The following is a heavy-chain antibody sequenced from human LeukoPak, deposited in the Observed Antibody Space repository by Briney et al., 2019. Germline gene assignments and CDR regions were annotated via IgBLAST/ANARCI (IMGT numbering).Heavy chain of an antibody. CDR3: ARGDYYDSSRTSFDP. Sequence: GGSLRLSCAASGFTFSSYAMHWVRQAPGKGLEWVAVIWYDGSNEYYADSVKGRFTISRDNSKNTLYLQMNSLRAEDTAVYYCARGDYYDSSRTSFDPWGQGTLVTVSS. CDR1: GFTFSSYA. J-gene: IGHJ5*02. CDR2: IWYDGSNE. D-gene: IGHD3-22*01. V-gene: IGHV3-33*08.